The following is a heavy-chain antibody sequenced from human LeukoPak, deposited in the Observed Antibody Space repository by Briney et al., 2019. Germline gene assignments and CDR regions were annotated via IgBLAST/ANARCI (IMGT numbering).Heavy chain of an antibody. CDR2: ISGSASGGT. CDR1: GFSFSTND. J-gene: IGHJ4*02. Sequence: QAGGSPRLSCAASGFSFSTNDMSWVRQAPGKGLEWVSAISGSASGGTTYEDSVKGRFTISRDNSKGTMYLQMNSLRAEDTAVYYCAKVKTHWYFDNWGRGTLVTVSS. V-gene: IGHV3-23*01. D-gene: IGHD1-1*01. CDR3: AKVKTHWYFDN.